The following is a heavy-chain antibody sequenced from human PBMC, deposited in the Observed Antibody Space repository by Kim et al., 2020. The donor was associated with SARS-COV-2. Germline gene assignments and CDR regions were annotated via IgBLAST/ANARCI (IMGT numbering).Heavy chain of an antibody. D-gene: IGHD5-18*01. V-gene: IGHV1-46*01. CDR3: ARDVWDTAMINRGGYYFDY. J-gene: IGHJ4*02. Sequence: ASVKVSCKASGYTFTSNYLHWVRQAPGQGPEWMGIINPSGGGTTYAQKFQGRVTMTRDTSTSTVYMHLSSLRSEDTAVYYCARDVWDTAMINRGGYYFDYWGQGTLVTVSS. CDR2: INPSGGGT. CDR1: GYTFTSNY.